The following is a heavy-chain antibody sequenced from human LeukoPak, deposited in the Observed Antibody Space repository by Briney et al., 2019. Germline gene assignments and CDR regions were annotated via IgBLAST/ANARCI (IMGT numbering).Heavy chain of an antibody. CDR3: ARELSSPVNYGMDV. V-gene: IGHV1-3*01. Sequence: GASAKVSCKASGYTFTSYAMHWVRQAPGQRLEWMGWINAGNGNTKYSQKFQGRVTITRDTSASTAYMELSSLRSEDTAVYYCARELSSPVNYGMDVWGQGTTVTVSS. CDR2: INAGNGNT. J-gene: IGHJ6*02. D-gene: IGHD4-17*01. CDR1: GYTFTSYA.